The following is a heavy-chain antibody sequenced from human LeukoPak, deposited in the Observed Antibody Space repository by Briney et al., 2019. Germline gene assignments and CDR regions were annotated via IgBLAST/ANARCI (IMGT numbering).Heavy chain of an antibody. CDR2: INLDGSVR. CDR1: GFTFSGYW. J-gene: IGHJ4*02. V-gene: IGHV3-7*01. D-gene: IGHD3-16*01. Sequence: GGSLRLSCAASGFTFSGYWMSWVRQAPGKGLEWVADINLDGSVRHYVDSDRGRLTISRDNAKNSLYLQMNSLRAEDTAVYYCANWGSPDYWGQGTLVTVSS. CDR3: ANWGSPDY.